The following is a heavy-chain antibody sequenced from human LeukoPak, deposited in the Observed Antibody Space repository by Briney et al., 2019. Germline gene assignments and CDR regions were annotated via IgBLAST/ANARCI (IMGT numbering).Heavy chain of an antibody. J-gene: IGHJ6*02. CDR1: GYTFTGYY. CDR2: INPNSGGT. CDR3: AREPSSPYCSGGRCYPWGEYGMDV. D-gene: IGHD2-15*01. V-gene: IGHV1-2*04. Sequence: ASVKVSCKASGYTFTGYYMHWVRQAPGQGLEWMGWINPNSGGTNYAQKFQGWVTMTRDTSISTAYMELSRLRSDDTAVYYCAREPSSPYCSGGRCYPWGEYGMDVWGQGTTVTVSS.